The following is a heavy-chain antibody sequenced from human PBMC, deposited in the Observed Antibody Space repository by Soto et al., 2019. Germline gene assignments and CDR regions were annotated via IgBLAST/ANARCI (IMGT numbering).Heavy chain of an antibody. J-gene: IGHJ6*02. V-gene: IGHV3-23*01. D-gene: IGHD1-26*01. CDR2: IRGTGSPT. CDR1: GFSFSSYA. Sequence: GGFMWLSCAASGFSFSSYAMTWVRQATGRGLERVSAIRGTGSPTYYADSVKGRFTISRDNSKNTLYLQMNSLRADDTAVYYCARDMSGGTYNYYYGMDVWGQWTTVTVS. CDR3: ARDMSGGTYNYYYGMDV.